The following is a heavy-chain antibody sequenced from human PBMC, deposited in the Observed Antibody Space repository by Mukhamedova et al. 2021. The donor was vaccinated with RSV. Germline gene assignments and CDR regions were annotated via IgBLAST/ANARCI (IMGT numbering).Heavy chain of an antibody. J-gene: IGHJ4*02. D-gene: IGHD4-17*01. V-gene: IGHV1-69*17. CDR2: LIPIFNIA. Sequence: VRQAPGQGLEWMGGLIPIFNIANYAHKFQGRVTITADKSTTTAYMDLSSLTSEDTAMYFCARLDDYGEPDYWGQGTLVTVSS. CDR3: ARLDDYGEPDY.